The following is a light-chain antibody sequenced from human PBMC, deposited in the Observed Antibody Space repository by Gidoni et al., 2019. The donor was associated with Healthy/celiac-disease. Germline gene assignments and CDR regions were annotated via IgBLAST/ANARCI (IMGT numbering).Light chain of an antibody. J-gene: IGLJ1*01. CDR2: DVS. CDR1: SSDVGGYNY. Sequence: QPHSVSGSPGQSITISCTGTSSDVGGYNYVSWYQQHPGKAPKLMIYDVSNRPSGVSNRFSGSKSGNTASLTISGLQAEDEADYYCSSYTSSSTLVFGTGTKVTVL. V-gene: IGLV2-14*01. CDR3: SSYTSSSTLV.